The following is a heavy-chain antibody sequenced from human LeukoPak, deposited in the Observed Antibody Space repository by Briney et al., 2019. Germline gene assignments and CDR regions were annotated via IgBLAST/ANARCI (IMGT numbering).Heavy chain of an antibody. D-gene: IGHD3-22*01. J-gene: IGHJ3*02. CDR3: ARASNNYDSSGYLI. CDR2: IYYSGST. Sequence: PSETLSLTCTVSGGSISSSSYYWGWIRQPPGKGLEWIGYIYYSGSTNYNPSLKSRVTISVDTSKNQFSLKLTSVTAADTAVYYCARASNNYDSSGYLIWGQGTMVTVSS. V-gene: IGHV4-61*05. CDR1: GGSISSSSYY.